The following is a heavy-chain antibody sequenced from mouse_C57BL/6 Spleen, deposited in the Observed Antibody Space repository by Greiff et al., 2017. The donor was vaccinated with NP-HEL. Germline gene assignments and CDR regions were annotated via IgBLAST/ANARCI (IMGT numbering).Heavy chain of an antibody. V-gene: IGHV1-55*01. CDR3: ARGAHAPYYAMDY. Sequence: QVQLKQPGAELVKPGASVKMSCKASGYTFTSYWITWVKQRPGQGLEWIGDIYPGSGSTNYNEKFKSKATLTVDTSSSTAYMQLSSLTSEDSAVYYCARGAHAPYYAMDYWGQGTSVTVSS. D-gene: IGHD3-2*02. CDR1: GYTFTSYW. J-gene: IGHJ4*01. CDR2: IYPGSGST.